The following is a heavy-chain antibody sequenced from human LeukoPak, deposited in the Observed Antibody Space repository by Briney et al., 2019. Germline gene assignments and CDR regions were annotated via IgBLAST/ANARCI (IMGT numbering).Heavy chain of an antibody. J-gene: IGHJ4*02. CDR2: IYHSGST. V-gene: IGHV4-30-2*01. CDR1: GGSISSGSYS. D-gene: IGHD5-18*01. Sequence: SQTLSLTCAVSGGSISSGSYSWSWIRQPAGKGLEWIGYIYHSGSTYYNPSLKSRVTISVDRSKNQFSLKLSSVTAADTAVYYCARAHGYSYGIYFDYWGQGTLVTVSS. CDR3: ARAHGYSYGIYFDY.